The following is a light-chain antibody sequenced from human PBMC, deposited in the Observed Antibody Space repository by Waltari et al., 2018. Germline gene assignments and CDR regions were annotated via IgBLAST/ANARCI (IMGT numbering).Light chain of an antibody. J-gene: IGKJ4*01. CDR3: QQYSSIPLT. V-gene: IGKV4-1*01. Sequence: DIVMTQSPDSLAVSLGERATINCKSSQSGLYTSNNKNYLAWYQQKPGQPPKLLIYWASTRESGVPDRFSGSGSGADFTLTISSLQAEDVAVYYCQQYSSIPLTFGGGTRVEIK. CDR1: QSGLYTSNNKNY. CDR2: WAS.